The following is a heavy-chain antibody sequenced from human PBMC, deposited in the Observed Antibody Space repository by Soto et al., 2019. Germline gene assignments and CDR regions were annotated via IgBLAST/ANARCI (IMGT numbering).Heavy chain of an antibody. V-gene: IGHV4-34*01. J-gene: IGHJ3*02. CDR1: VGSFSGYY. Sequence: ETLSLTGAVYVGSFSGYYWSWIRQPPGKGLEWIGEINHSGSTNYNPSLKSRVTISVDTSKNQFSLKLSSVTAADTAVYYCARGDHGSGWYPYDAFDIWGQGTMVTVSS. CDR3: ARGDHGSGWYPYDAFDI. D-gene: IGHD6-19*01. CDR2: INHSGST.